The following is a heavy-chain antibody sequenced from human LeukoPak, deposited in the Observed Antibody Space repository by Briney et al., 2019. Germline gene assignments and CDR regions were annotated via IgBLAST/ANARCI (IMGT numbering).Heavy chain of an antibody. D-gene: IGHD1-20*01. CDR1: GFTFSSYV. V-gene: IGHV3-30*04. CDR2: ISYDGSNE. Sequence: PGGPLRLSCAASGFTFSSYVMHWVRQAPGKGLEWVAIISYDGSNEYYADSVKGRFTISRDNTKKSLHLQMNSLRAEDTAVYYCARFGMTGGTVDYWGQGTLVTVSS. CDR3: ARFGMTGGTVDY. J-gene: IGHJ4*02.